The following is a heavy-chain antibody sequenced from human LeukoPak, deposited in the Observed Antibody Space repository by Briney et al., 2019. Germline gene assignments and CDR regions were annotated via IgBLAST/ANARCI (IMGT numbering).Heavy chain of an antibody. J-gene: IGHJ4*02. V-gene: IGHV4-59*01. D-gene: IGHD3-16*01. CDR1: GGSISSYY. CDR2: FSDSGST. Sequence: PSETLSLTCTVSGGSISSYYWSWIRQPPGKGLEWIGYFSDSGSTNYNPSLKSRVTISVDTSKNQFSLKLSSVTAADTAVYYCARDLGVFHYYFYYWGPGTLVTVSS. CDR3: ARDLGVFHYYFYY.